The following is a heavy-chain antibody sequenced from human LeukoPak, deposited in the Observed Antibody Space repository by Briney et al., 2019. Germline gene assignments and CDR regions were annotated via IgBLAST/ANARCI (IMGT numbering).Heavy chain of an antibody. V-gene: IGHV4-39*01. CDR2: IYYTGNT. CDR3: ARLGFAPIPFDY. J-gene: IGHJ4*02. D-gene: IGHD6-25*01. CDR1: GGSISSSNSY. Sequence: PSETLSLTCTVSGGSISSSNSYWAWIRQPPGKGLEWIGRIYYTGNTYYNTSLKSRVTISVDTSKNQFSLRLSSVTAADTAVYYCARLGFAPIPFDYWGQGTLVTVSS.